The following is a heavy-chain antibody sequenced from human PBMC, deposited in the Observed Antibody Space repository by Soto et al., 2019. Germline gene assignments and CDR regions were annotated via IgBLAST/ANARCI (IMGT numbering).Heavy chain of an antibody. D-gene: IGHD5-12*01. CDR3: ARESGGATATLDYYYFYMDV. CDR1: GDSLNDYY. Sequence: QVQLVQFGAEVRKPGASVTVSCRSSGDSLNDYYIHWVRQAPGQGLEWMGWINPNSGVTKYAQKFQGWVSMTWDTSIRTVYMQLSRLRSDDTAVYYCARESGGATATLDYYYFYMDVWGTGTTVTVSS. CDR2: INPNSGVT. J-gene: IGHJ6*03. V-gene: IGHV1-2*04.